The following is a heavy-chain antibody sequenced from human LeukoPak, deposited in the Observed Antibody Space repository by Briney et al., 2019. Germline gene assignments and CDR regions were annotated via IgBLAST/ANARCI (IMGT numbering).Heavy chain of an antibody. J-gene: IGHJ4*02. CDR3: VRHGLGSSWFGFDY. CDR2: IYPGDSDP. CDR1: GYTFTTYW. Sequence: GESLKISCKGSGYTFTTYWIGWVRQMPGKGLEWMGIIYPGDSDPRYSPSFQGQVTISADKSVSTAYLQWSSLKASDSAMYYCVRHGLGSSWFGFDYWGQGTLVTVSS. V-gene: IGHV5-51*01. D-gene: IGHD6-13*01.